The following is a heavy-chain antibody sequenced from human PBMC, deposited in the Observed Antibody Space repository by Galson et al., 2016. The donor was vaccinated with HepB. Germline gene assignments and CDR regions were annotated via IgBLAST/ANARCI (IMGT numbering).Heavy chain of an antibody. CDR3: ASEPAQVTGKNHHWHGMDV. CDR2: IIPLFGEP. CDR1: GGTFSNSA. Sequence: SVKVSCKASGGTFSNSAISWLRQAPGQGPEWMGGIIPLFGEPKYARDFQGRVTISADASTSTAYLEVISLTQEDTAVYYCASEPAQVTGKNHHWHGMDVWGRGAAVTVSS. J-gene: IGHJ6*02. D-gene: IGHD2-21*02. V-gene: IGHV1-69*13.